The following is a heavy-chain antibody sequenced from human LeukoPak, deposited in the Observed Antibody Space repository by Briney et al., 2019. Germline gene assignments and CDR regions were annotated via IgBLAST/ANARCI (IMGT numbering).Heavy chain of an antibody. Sequence: AGGSLRLSCAASGFTFSSYGMHWVRQAPGKGLEWVAFIRYDGSNKYYADSVNGRFTTSRDNSKNTLYLQMNSLRAEDTAVYYCARVADDAFDIWGQGTMVTVSS. V-gene: IGHV3-30*02. D-gene: IGHD6-19*01. CDR3: ARVADDAFDI. CDR2: IRYDGSNK. CDR1: GFTFSSYG. J-gene: IGHJ3*02.